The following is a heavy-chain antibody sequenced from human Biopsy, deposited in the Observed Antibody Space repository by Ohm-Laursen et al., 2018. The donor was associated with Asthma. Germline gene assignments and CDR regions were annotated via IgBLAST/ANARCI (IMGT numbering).Heavy chain of an antibody. CDR1: SGSGGYMRCGNYY. Sequence: SQNLSLTCSLSSGSGGYMRCGNYYWGWIRQPPGKGLEWIGSIYYSGTTYYNPSLESRFTVSPDTSKNQFPRKLTSVTAADTAVYYCVRGSSSWHHGPFHYYYGLDVWGQGTTATVSS. V-gene: IGHV4-39*01. CDR3: VRGSSSWHHGPFHYYYGLDV. J-gene: IGHJ6*02. D-gene: IGHD6-13*01. CDR2: IYYSGTT.